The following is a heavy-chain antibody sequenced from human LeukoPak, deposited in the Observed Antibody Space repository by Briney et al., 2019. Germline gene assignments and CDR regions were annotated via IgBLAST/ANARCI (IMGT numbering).Heavy chain of an antibody. J-gene: IGHJ1*01. V-gene: IGHV3-33*06. CDR2: IWYDGSNK. CDR1: GFTFSSYG. D-gene: IGHD3-22*01. CDR3: AKDGYDSSGYGYFQH. Sequence: GGSLRLSCAASGFTFSSYGMHWVRQAPGKGLEWVAVIWYDGSNKYYADSVKGRFTISGDNSKNTLYLQMNSLRAEDTAVYYCAKDGYDSSGYGYFQHWGQGTPVTVSS.